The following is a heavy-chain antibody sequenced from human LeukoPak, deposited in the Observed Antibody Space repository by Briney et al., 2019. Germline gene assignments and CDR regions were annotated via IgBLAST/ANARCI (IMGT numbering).Heavy chain of an antibody. CDR3: ARERGSYYNYPPMGFDY. D-gene: IGHD1-26*01. CDR1: GFTFKSFS. V-gene: IGHV3-48*04. J-gene: IGHJ4*02. Sequence: HPGGSLRLSCAASGFTFKSFSMNWVRQAPGKGLEWVSYIRNDGKSIYYADSVKGRFTISRDNAKDSLYLQMNSLRAEDTAVYYCARERGSYYNYPPMGFDYWGQGTLVTVSS. CDR2: IRNDGKSI.